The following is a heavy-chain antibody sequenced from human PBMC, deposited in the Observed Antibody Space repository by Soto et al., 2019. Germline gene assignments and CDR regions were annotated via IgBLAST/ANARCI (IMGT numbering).Heavy chain of an antibody. Sequence: SETLSLTCTVSRGPISSYYWSWIRQPPGKGPEWIGYVYHSGTTKYNPSLESRVTILLDTSKNQFSLKLNSVTAADTAVYYCATRPRGGEWVGVFDYWSQGTLVTVS. V-gene: IGHV4-59*01. CDR3: ATRPRGGEWVGVFDY. CDR2: VYHSGTT. CDR1: RGPISSYY. D-gene: IGHD3-16*01. J-gene: IGHJ4*02.